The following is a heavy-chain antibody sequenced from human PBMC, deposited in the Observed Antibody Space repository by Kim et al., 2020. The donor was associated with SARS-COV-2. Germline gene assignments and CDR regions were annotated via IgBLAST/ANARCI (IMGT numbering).Heavy chain of an antibody. V-gene: IGHV4-30-2*01. CDR2: IYHSGST. CDR3: ARAGITMVRGVIPQAQPFDY. CDR1: GGSISSGGYS. J-gene: IGHJ4*02. Sequence: SETLSLTCAVSGGSISSGGYSWSWIRQPPGKGLEWIGYIYHSGSTYYNPSLKSRVTISVDRSKNQFSLKLSSVTAADTAVYYCARAGITMVRGVIPQAQPFDYWGQGTLVTVSS. D-gene: IGHD3-10*01.